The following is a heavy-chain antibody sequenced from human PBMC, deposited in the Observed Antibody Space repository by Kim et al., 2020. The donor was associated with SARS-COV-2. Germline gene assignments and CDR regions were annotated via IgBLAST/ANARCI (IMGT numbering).Heavy chain of an antibody. Sequence: AETLSLTCSVSGVSISTNYHYWGWVRQPPGKCLEWIGSVYNSGTTYYNPSLKSRVTLSGDTSKNQFSLNMRSVTAAATAVYYCACNVGSTPDYYFDYWGRGALVTVS. D-gene: IGHD1-26*01. CDR3: ACNVGSTPDYYFDY. CDR2: VYNSGTT. V-gene: IGHV4-39*07. J-gene: IGHJ4*02. CDR1: GVSISTNYHY.